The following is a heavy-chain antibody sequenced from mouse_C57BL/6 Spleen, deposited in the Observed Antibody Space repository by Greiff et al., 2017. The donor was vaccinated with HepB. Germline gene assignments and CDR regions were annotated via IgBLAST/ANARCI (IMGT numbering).Heavy chain of an antibody. CDR3: ARSPYYAMDY. CDR2: IRNKANGYTT. V-gene: IGHV7-3*01. J-gene: IGHJ4*01. CDR1: GFTFTDYY. Sequence: EVKLVESGGGLVQPGGSLSLSCAASGFTFTDYYMSWVRQPPGKALEWLGFIRNKANGYTTEYSASVKGRFTISRDNSQSILYLQMNALRAEDSATYYGARSPYYAMDYWGQGTSVTVSS.